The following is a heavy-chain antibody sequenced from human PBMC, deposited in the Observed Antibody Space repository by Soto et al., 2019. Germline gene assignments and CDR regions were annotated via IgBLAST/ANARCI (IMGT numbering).Heavy chain of an antibody. J-gene: IGHJ4*02. CDR2: ISYDGANK. CDR3: TRGNRGAFDY. D-gene: IGHD3-16*01. Sequence: GGSLRLSCVTSGFTFSSYTFHWVRQAPGKGLEWVAVISYDGANKFYTDSVKGRFTISRDDSQNTLFLQMSSLRGEDTAIYYCTRGNRGAFDYWGQGALVTVSS. CDR1: GFTFSSYT. V-gene: IGHV3-30-3*01.